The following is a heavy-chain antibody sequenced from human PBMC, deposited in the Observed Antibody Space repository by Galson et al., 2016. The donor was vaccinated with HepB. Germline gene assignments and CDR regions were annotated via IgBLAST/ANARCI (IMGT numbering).Heavy chain of an antibody. V-gene: IGHV3-11*01. D-gene: IGHD2-15*01. CDR3: ARDHPASFGGPDGFHFYGMDV. Sequence: SLRLSCAASGFSLSDYGMSWIRQAPGKGLEWVSYIGESDDITKYADSVKGRFTISRDNAKNSLYLHMDSLRVGDTAVYYCARDHPASFGGPDGFHFYGMDVWGQGTTVTVS. CDR2: IGESDDIT. J-gene: IGHJ6*01. CDR1: GFSLSDYG.